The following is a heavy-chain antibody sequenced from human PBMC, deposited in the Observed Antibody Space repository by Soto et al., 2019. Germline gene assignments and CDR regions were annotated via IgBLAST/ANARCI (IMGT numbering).Heavy chain of an antibody. CDR2: NSAAGSV. J-gene: IGHJ4*02. D-gene: IGHD2-2*01. V-gene: IGHV3-48*02. CDR1: GFIFNSYT. Sequence: GSLRLSCTATGFIFNSYTMNWVRQAPGKGLEWISYNSAAGSVYYADSVRNRFTTSRDSAKNSLYLQMNSLRDEDTAVYYCVRDRDYAFDYWGQGTLVTVSS. CDR3: VRDRDYAFDY.